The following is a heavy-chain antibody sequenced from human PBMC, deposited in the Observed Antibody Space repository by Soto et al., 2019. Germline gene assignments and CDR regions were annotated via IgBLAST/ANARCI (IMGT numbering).Heavy chain of an antibody. Sequence: GGSLRLSCAASGCVVSSNYMSWVRQVPGKRLECVSVIYTDGSTYYTDSVQGRFIISRDNSKNPLDLQMSSLRAEDTAIYYCAREVRSSSSGAWIDPWGQGTLVTVSS. CDR1: GCVVSSNY. J-gene: IGHJ5*02. CDR2: IYTDGST. V-gene: IGHV3-53*01. D-gene: IGHD6-13*01. CDR3: AREVRSSSSGAWIDP.